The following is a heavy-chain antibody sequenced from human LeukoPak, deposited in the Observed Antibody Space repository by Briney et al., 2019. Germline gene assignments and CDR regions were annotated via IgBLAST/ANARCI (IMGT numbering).Heavy chain of an antibody. J-gene: IGHJ5*02. CDR3: ARESDYYDSSGYYFNWFDP. CDR1: GYTFTSYA. Sequence: GGSLRLSCAASGYTFTSYAMRWVRQAPGQRLEWMGWINAGNGNTKYSQKFQGRVTITRDTSASTAYMELSSLRSEDTAVYYCARESDYYDSSGYYFNWFDPWGQGTLVTVSS. D-gene: IGHD3-22*01. CDR2: INAGNGNT. V-gene: IGHV1-3*01.